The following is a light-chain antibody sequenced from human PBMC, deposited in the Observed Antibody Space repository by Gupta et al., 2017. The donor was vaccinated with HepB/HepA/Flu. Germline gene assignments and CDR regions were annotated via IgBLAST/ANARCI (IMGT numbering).Light chain of an antibody. J-gene: IGLJ2*01. CDR1: SSNIGNNF. CDR3: GTNDSSMSAWV. CDR2: EKK. V-gene: IGLV1-51*02. Sequence: QPVFTQPPSVSAAPVQKVTISCSGSSSNIGNNFVSWYQQLPGTAPKLLIYEKKKRPSGIPDRFSGSRSGTSATLTITGLQTGDEADYYCGTNDSSMSAWVFGGGTNLTVL.